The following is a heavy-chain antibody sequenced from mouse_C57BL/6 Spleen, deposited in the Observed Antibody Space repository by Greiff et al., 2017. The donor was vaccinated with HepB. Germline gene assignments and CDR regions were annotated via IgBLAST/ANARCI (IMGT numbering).Heavy chain of an antibody. CDR2: IHPSDSDT. CDR3: ATPYGSRGGYFDY. Sequence: VQLQQPGAELVKPGASVKVSCKASGYTFTSYWMHWVKQRPGQGLEWIGRIHPSDSDTNYNQKFKGKATLTVDKSSSTAYMQLSSLTSEDSAVYYCATPYGSRGGYFDYWGQGTTLTVSS. J-gene: IGHJ2*01. V-gene: IGHV1-74*01. D-gene: IGHD1-1*01. CDR1: GYTFTSYW.